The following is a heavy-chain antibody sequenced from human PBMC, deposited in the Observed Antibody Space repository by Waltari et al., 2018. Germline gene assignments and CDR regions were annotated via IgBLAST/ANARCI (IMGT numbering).Heavy chain of an antibody. V-gene: IGHV4-34*01. CDR1: GGSFSGYY. CDR3: ARSIGYRWLQYDGRYYFDY. CDR2: INHSGST. D-gene: IGHD5-18*01. Sequence: QVQLQQWGAGLLKPSETLSLTCAVYGGSFSGYYWSWIRQPPGKGLEWIGEINHSGSTNYNPSLKSRVTISVDTSKNQFSLKLSSVTAADTAVYYCARSIGYRWLQYDGRYYFDYWGQGTLVTVSS. J-gene: IGHJ4*02.